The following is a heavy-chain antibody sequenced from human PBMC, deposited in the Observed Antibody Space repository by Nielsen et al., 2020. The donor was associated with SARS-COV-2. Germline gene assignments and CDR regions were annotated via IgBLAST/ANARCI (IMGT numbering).Heavy chain of an antibody. CDR2: ISYDGSNK. J-gene: IGHJ4*02. V-gene: IGHV3-30*03. CDR1: GFTFSSYG. Sequence: GGSLRLSCAASGFTFSSYGMHWVRQAPGKGLEWVAVISYDGSNKYYADSVKGRFTISRDNSKNTLYLQMNSLRAEDTAVYFCTNWNDGYWGQGTPVTVSS. D-gene: IGHD1-1*01. CDR3: TNWNDGY.